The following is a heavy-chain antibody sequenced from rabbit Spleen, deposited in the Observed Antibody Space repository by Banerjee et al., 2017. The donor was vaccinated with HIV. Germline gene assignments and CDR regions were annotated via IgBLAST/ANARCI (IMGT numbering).Heavy chain of an antibody. D-gene: IGHD6-1*01. V-gene: IGHV1S40*01. J-gene: IGHJ4*01. Sequence: QSLEESGGDLVKPGASLALTCTASGFSFSGSHYMCWVRQAPGKGLEWIGCIYTGSGSTYYASWAKGRFTISETSSTTVTLQMTSLTAADTATYFCARTSYYTYGGTHYAAYFDLWGPGTLVTVS. CDR2: IYTGSGST. CDR3: ARTSYYTYGGTHYAAYFDL. CDR1: GFSFSGSHY.